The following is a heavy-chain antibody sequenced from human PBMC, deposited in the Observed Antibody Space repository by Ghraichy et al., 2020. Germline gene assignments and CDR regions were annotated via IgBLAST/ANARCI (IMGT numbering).Heavy chain of an antibody. V-gene: IGHV4-59*01. D-gene: IGHD3-22*01. Sequence: SETLSLTCTVSGGSISSYYWSWIRHPPGKGLEWIGYIYYSGSTNYNPSLKSRVTISVDTSKNQFSLKLSSVTAADTAVYYCAREGRVRLERYYYYYYMDVWGKGTTVTVSS. J-gene: IGHJ6*03. CDR2: IYYSGST. CDR1: GGSISSYY. CDR3: AREGRVRLERYYYYYYMDV.